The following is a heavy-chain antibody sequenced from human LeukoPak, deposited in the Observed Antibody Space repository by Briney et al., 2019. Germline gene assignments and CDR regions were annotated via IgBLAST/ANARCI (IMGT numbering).Heavy chain of an antibody. CDR2: ISGSGGST. CDR3: AKDLRAVGIVVVPAATQDDY. Sequence: GGSLRLSCAASGFTFSSYAMSWVRQAPGKGLEWVSAISGSGGSTYYADSVKGRFTISRDNSKNTLYLQMNSLRAEDTAVYYCAKDLRAVGIVVVPAATQDDYWGQGTLVAVSS. D-gene: IGHD2-2*01. CDR1: GFTFSSYA. J-gene: IGHJ4*02. V-gene: IGHV3-23*01.